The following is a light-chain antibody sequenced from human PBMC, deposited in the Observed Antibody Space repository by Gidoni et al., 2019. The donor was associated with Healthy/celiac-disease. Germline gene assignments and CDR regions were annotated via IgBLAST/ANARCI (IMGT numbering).Light chain of an antibody. Sequence: EIVLTQSSGTLSLSPGERATLSCRASQSVSSSYLAWYQQKPGQAPRLLIYGASSRATVLPDMFSGSGAGTDFTLTISRLEPEDFAVYYWQRYGSSPLTFGQGTRLEIK. V-gene: IGKV3-20*01. J-gene: IGKJ5*01. CDR3: QRYGSSPLT. CDR2: GAS. CDR1: QSVSSSY.